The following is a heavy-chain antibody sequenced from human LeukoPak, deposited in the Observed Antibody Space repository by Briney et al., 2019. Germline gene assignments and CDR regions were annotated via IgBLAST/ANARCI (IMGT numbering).Heavy chain of an antibody. J-gene: IGHJ4*02. CDR1: GYTFTSYW. CDR2: IYPGDSDT. D-gene: IGHD6-13*01. Sequence: GGSLKISCQGSGYTFTSYWIGWVRQMPGKGLEWMGIIYPGDSDTRYSPSFQGQVTMSADKSISTAYLQWSRLKASDTAMYYCARRDSSSYYYWGQGTLVTVSS. CDR3: ARRDSSSYYY. V-gene: IGHV5-51*01.